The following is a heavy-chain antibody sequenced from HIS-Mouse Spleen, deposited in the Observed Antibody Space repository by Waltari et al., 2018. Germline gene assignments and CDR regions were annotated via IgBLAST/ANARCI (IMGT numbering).Heavy chain of an antibody. CDR3: ARSPYYDFWSGYSDNWFDP. J-gene: IGHJ5*02. Sequence: YYNPSLKSRVTISVDTSKNQFSLKLSSVTAADTAVYYCARSPYYDFWSGYSDNWFDPWGQGTLVTVSS. D-gene: IGHD3-3*01. V-gene: IGHV4-31*02.